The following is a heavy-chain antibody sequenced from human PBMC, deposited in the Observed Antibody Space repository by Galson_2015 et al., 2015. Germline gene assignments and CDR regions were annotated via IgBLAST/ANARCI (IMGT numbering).Heavy chain of an antibody. CDR2: ISGSTGST. CDR1: GFTFSIYA. Sequence: SLRLSCAASGFTFSIYAMSWVRQAPGKGLEWVSDISGSTGSTNYAGSVKGRFTISRDNSKNTMYLQMSSLRAEDTAVYYCARELYGWYFDVWGRGTLVTVSS. J-gene: IGHJ2*01. V-gene: IGHV3-23*01. CDR3: ARELYGWYFDV. D-gene: IGHD3-10*01.